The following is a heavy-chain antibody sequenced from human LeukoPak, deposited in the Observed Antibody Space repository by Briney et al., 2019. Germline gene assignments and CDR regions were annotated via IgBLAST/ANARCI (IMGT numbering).Heavy chain of an antibody. V-gene: IGHV3-23*01. J-gene: IGHJ5*02. CDR1: GFTFSSYA. CDR3: ARVRWLSWFDP. D-gene: IGHD3-9*01. CDR2: ISGGGDMT. Sequence: KPGGSLRLSCAASGFTFSSYAMSWVRQGPGEGLEWVSAISGGGDMTHYTDSVKGRFTISRDNSRNVLYLQMNSLRAEDTAVYYCARVRWLSWFDPWGHGTLVTVSS.